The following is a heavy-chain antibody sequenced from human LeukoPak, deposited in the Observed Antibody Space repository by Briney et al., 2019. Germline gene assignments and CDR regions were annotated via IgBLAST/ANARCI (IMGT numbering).Heavy chain of an antibody. CDR2: ISSSGSTI. D-gene: IGHD3-10*01. J-gene: IGHJ4*02. CDR1: GFTFSSYE. CDR3: ARETAPWFGEESYFDY. V-gene: IGHV3-48*03. Sequence: QAGGSLRLSCAASGFTFSSYEMNWVRQAPGKGLEWVSYISSSGSTIYYADSVKGRFTISRDNAKNSLYLQMNSLRAEDTAVYYCARETAPWFGEESYFDYWGQGTLVTVSS.